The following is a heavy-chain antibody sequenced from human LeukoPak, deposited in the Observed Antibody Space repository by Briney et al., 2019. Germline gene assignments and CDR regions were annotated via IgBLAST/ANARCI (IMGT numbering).Heavy chain of an antibody. D-gene: IGHD2-15*01. CDR3: ARHVLGDRYCSGGSCLSNWFDP. CDR2: VYYSGST. CDR1: GGSLSRYY. J-gene: IGHJ5*02. V-gene: IGHV4-59*08. Sequence: SDTLSLTCTVSGGSLSRYYWSWIRQPPGKGLEWIGYVYYSGSTKYNPSLKSRVTISVDTSKNQFSLKLSSVTAADTAVYYCARHVLGDRYCSGGSCLSNWFDPWGQGTLVTVSS.